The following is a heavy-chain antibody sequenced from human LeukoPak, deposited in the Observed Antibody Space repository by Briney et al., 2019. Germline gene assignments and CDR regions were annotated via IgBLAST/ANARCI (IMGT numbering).Heavy chain of an antibody. CDR3: ARTYDFGRGPPGDAFDN. CDR1: GFTFSIFG. Sequence: QSGGSLRLSCAASGFTFSIFGLNWVRQAPGKGPEWISYIDGRSGITYHADSVQGRFTISRDDARESVFLQMDGLRVDDTAVYYCARTYDFGRGPPGDAFDNWGPGTWVIVSA. D-gene: IGHD3-3*01. V-gene: IGHV3-48*01. J-gene: IGHJ3*02. CDR2: IDGRSGIT.